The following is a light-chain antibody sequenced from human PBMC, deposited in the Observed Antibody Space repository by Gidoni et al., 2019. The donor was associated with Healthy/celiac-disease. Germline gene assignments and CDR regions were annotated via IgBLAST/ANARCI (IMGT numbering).Light chain of an antibody. CDR3: QAWDSSTAV. CDR1: KLGDKY. CDR2: QDT. Sequence: SYELTQPPSVSVSPGQTASITCSGDKLGDKYACWYQQKPGQSPVLVIYQDTKWPSGIPERFSGSNSGNTATLTLSGTQAMDEADYYCQAWDSSTAVFGGGTKLTVL. J-gene: IGLJ2*01. V-gene: IGLV3-1*01.